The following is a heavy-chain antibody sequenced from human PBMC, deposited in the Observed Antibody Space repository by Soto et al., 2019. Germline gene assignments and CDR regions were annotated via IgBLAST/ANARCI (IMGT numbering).Heavy chain of an antibody. CDR2: TYYRSKWFV. Sequence: QVQLQQSGPGLVEPSQTLSLTCAISGDSVSRKNIAWNWIRQSPSRGLEWLGRTYYRSKWFVDYAASVRSRITITPDTSKNQFSLQLNSVTPEDTAVYYCARGPSLNYFDYWGQGTLVTVSS. V-gene: IGHV6-1*01. CDR1: GDSVSRKNIA. CDR3: ARGPSLNYFDY. D-gene: IGHD3-16*01. J-gene: IGHJ4*02.